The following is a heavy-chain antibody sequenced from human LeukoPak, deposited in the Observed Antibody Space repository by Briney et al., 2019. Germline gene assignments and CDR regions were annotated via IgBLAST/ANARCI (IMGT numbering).Heavy chain of an antibody. CDR3: AKVAPWKGSGSYYNEERPRGPLDY. J-gene: IGHJ4*02. D-gene: IGHD3-10*01. CDR2: IRSKAYGGTT. Sequence: GGSLRLSCTASGFTFGDYAMSWFRQAPGKGLEWVGFIRSKAYGGTTEYAASVKGRFTISRDDSKSIAYLQMNSLRAEDTAVYYCAKVAPWKGSGSYYNEERPRGPLDYWGQGTLVTVSS. CDR1: GFTFGDYA. V-gene: IGHV3-49*03.